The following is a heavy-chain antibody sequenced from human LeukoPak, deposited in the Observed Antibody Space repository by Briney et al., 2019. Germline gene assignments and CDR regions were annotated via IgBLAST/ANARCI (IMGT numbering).Heavy chain of an antibody. Sequence: ASVKVSCKASGCTFTSYDINLVRQATGQGLEWMGWMNPNSGNTGYAQKFQGRVTITRNTSISTAYMELSSLRSEDTAVYYCAIWAFAYCGGDCYSFSDHYYYMDVWGKGTTVTVSS. D-gene: IGHD2-21*01. CDR3: AIWAFAYCGGDCYSFSDHYYYMDV. V-gene: IGHV1-8*03. CDR1: GCTFTSYD. CDR2: MNPNSGNT. J-gene: IGHJ6*03.